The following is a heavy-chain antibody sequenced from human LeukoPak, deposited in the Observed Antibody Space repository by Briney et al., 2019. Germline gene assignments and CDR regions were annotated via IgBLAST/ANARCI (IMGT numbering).Heavy chain of an antibody. CDR1: GFTFSSYN. Sequence: GGSLRLSCAASGFTFSSYNMNWVRQAPGRGLEWVSSISHSNSYIYYSDSVKGRFTISRDNAKNSLYLQMNSLRAEDTAVYYCARDRGYFYWGQGTLVTVSS. J-gene: IGHJ4*02. CDR2: ISHSNSYI. CDR3: ARDRGYFY. D-gene: IGHD5-18*01. V-gene: IGHV3-21*01.